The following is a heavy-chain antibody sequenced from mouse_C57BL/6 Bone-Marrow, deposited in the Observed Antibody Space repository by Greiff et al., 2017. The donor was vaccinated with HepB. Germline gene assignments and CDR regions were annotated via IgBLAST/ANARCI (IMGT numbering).Heavy chain of an antibody. J-gene: IGHJ2*01. CDR2: IYPRSGNT. CDR1: GYTFTSYG. CDR3: ARYYGSSYDY. D-gene: IGHD1-1*01. Sequence: QVQLKESGAELARPGASVKLSCKASGYTFTSYGISWVKQRTGQGLEWIGEIYPRSGNTYYNEKFKGKATLTADKSSSTAYMELRSLTSEDSAVYFCARYYGSSYDYWGQGTTLTVSS. V-gene: IGHV1-81*01.